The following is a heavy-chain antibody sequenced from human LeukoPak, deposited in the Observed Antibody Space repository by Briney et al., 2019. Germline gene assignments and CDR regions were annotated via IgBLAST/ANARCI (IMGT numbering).Heavy chain of an antibody. Sequence: SETLSLTCTVSRGSISSSSYYWGWIRQPPGKGLEWIGSVHYSGSTYYNPSLKSRVTISVDTSKNQFSLKLSSVTAADTAVYYCARNRAKTPDYWGQGTLVTVSS. CDR1: RGSISSSSYY. CDR3: ARNRAKTPDY. J-gene: IGHJ4*02. CDR2: VHYSGST. V-gene: IGHV4-39*07.